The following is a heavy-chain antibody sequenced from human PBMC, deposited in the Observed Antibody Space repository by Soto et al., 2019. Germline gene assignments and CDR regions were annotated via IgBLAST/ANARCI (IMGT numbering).Heavy chain of an antibody. J-gene: IGHJ4*02. D-gene: IGHD1-1*01. V-gene: IGHV1-69*01. CDR3: ARSGGTYYFDH. CDR1: GTTFSTHG. CDR2: FVPMFSSS. Sequence: QVQLVQSGAEVMKPGSSVNVSCKASGTTFSTHGIHWVRQAPGQGLEWMGGFVPMFSSSNYAQKFQGRLTIVADESTNSAYMERSSLRADDSAIYYCARSGGTYYFDHWGQGNVVTVSS.